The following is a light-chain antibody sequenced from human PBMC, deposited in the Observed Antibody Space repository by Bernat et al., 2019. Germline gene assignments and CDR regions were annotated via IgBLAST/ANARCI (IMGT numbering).Light chain of an antibody. CDR1: SSDVGGYNY. Sequence: QSALTQPASVSGSPGQSITISCTGTSSDVGGYNYVSWYQQHPGKAPKLMIYDVGNRPSEVSTRFSGSKSGNTASLTISGLKTEDEADYYCQSYDSSNHVFGTGTKVTVL. CDR2: DVG. J-gene: IGLJ1*01. CDR3: QSYDSSNHV. V-gene: IGLV2-14*01.